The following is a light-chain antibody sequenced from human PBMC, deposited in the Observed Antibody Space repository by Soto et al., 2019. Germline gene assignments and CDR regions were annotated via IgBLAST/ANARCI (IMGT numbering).Light chain of an antibody. V-gene: IGLV1-40*01. CDR1: SSNIGAGYD. Sequence: QSVLTQPPSVSGAPGQRVTISCTGSSSNIGAGYDVHWYQQLPGTAPKFLIYGNSNRPSGVPDRFSGSKSGTSASLTITGLQAEDEAEYYCQSYDSSLRGSHFVFGTGTKVTVL. CDR2: GNS. CDR3: QSYDSSLRGSHFV. J-gene: IGLJ1*01.